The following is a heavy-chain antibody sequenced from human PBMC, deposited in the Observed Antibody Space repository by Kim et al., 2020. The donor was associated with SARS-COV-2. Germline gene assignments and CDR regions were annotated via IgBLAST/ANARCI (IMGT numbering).Heavy chain of an antibody. V-gene: IGHV4-4*02. D-gene: IGHD3-16*02. J-gene: IGHJ4*02. Sequence: SETLSLTCAVSGGSISSSNWWSWVRQPPGKGLEWIGEIYHSGSTNYNPSLKSRVTISVDKSKNQFSLKLSSVTAADTAVYYCARGGGGSYLVGALDYWGQGTLVTVSS. CDR1: GGSISSSNW. CDR3: ARGGGGSYLVGALDY. CDR2: IYHSGST.